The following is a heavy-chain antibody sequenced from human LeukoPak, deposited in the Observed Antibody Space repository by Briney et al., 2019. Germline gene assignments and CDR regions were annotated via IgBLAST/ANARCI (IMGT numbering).Heavy chain of an antibody. CDR3: ARDRSSSWYPNYYYGMDV. V-gene: IGHV1-18*01. Sequence: EASVKVSCKASRYTFTSYGISWVRQAPGQGLEWMGWISAYNGNTNYAQKLQGRVTMTTDTSTSTAYMELRSLRSDDTAVYYCARDRSSSWYPNYYYGMDVWGQGTTVTVSS. D-gene: IGHD6-13*01. J-gene: IGHJ6*02. CDR1: RYTFTSYG. CDR2: ISAYNGNT.